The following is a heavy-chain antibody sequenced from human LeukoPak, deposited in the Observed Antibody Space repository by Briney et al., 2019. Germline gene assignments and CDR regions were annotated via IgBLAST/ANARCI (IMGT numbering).Heavy chain of an antibody. V-gene: IGHV3-23*01. CDR3: ARAPPYYDSSGYYFDY. D-gene: IGHD3-22*01. J-gene: IGHJ4*02. CDR1: GFTFSSYG. CDR2: ISGSGGST. Sequence: GGSLRLSCAASGFTFSSYGMSWVRQAPGKGLEWVSAISGSGGSTYYADSVKGRFTISRDNSKNTLYLQMNSLRAEDTAVYYCARAPPYYDSSGYYFDYWGQGTLVTVSS.